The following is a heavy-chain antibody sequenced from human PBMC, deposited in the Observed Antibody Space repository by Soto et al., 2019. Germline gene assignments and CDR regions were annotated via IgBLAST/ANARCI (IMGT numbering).Heavy chain of an antibody. D-gene: IGHD3-16*01. CDR1: GFTFSSYS. J-gene: IGHJ4*02. CDR2: ISSSSSYI. V-gene: IGHV3-21*01. Sequence: GGSLRLSCAASGFTFSSYSMNWVRQAPGKGLEWVSSISSSSSYIYYADSVKGRFTISRDNAKNSLYLQMNSLRAEDTAVYYCARVYPAGGGGKLWRQYYFDYWGQGTLVTVSS. CDR3: ARVYPAGGGGKLWRQYYFDY.